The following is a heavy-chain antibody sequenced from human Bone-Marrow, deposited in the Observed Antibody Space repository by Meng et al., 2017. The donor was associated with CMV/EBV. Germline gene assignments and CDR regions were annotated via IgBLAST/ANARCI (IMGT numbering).Heavy chain of an antibody. Sequence: ASVKVSCKASGYTFTSYGIRWVRQAPGQGLEWMGWISAYNGNTNYAQKLQGRVTMTTDTSTSTAYMEVGSLRSDDTAVYYCVRVGWGGRYCSRTSCYIETDDNWGQGTLVTVSS. D-gene: IGHD2-2*02. CDR1: GYTFTSYG. V-gene: IGHV1-18*01. J-gene: IGHJ4*02. CDR2: ISAYNGNT. CDR3: VRVGWGGRYCSRTSCYIETDDN.